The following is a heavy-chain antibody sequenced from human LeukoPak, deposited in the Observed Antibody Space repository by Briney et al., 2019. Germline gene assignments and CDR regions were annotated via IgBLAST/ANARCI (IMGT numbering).Heavy chain of an antibody. J-gene: IGHJ4*02. D-gene: IGHD6-13*01. CDR1: GYTFTSYG. V-gene: IGHV1-18*04. Sequence: ASVKVSCKASGYTFTSYGISWVRQAPGQGLEWMGWISAYNGNTNYAQRLQGRVTMTTDTSTSTAYMELRSLRSDDTAVYYCARETALAAAGTGADYWGQGTLVTVSS. CDR3: ARETALAAAGTGADY. CDR2: ISAYNGNT.